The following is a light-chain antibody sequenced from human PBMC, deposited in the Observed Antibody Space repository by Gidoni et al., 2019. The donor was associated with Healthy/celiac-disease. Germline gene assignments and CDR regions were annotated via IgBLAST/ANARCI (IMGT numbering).Light chain of an antibody. CDR3: QQSYSTPRT. CDR1: QSISSY. Sequence: IQMTQPPSSLSASVGDSVTITCRASQSISSYLNWYQQKPGKAPKLLIYAASSLQSGVPSRFSGSGSGKDFTITISSLQPEVFATYYCQQSYSTPRTFGQGTKVEIK. V-gene: IGKV1-39*01. J-gene: IGKJ1*01. CDR2: AAS.